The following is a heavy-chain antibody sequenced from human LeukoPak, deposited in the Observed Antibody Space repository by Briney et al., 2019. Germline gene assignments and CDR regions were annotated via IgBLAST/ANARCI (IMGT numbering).Heavy chain of an antibody. CDR2: IYYSGST. D-gene: IGHD3-16*01. CDR1: GGSTSSSSYY. CDR3: ARVGRLGELLYFDC. V-gene: IGHV4-39*07. Sequence: TSETLSLTCTVSGGSTSSSSYYWGWIRQPPGKGLEWIGSIYYSGSTYYNPSLKSRVTISVDTSKNQFSLKLSSVTAADTAVYYCARVGRLGELLYFDCWGQGTLVTVSS. J-gene: IGHJ4*02.